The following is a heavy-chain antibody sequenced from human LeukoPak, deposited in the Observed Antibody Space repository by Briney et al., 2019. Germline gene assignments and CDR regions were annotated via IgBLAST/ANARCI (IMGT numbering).Heavy chain of an antibody. Sequence: ASVKVSCKASGYTFTSYGISWVRQAPGQGLEWMGWISAYNGNTNYAQKLQGRVTMTRDTSTSTVYMELSSLRSEDTAVYYCATTYDYGDYRLDYWGQGTLVTVSS. D-gene: IGHD4-17*01. CDR3: ATTYDYGDYRLDY. CDR2: ISAYNGNT. CDR1: GYTFTSYG. J-gene: IGHJ4*02. V-gene: IGHV1-18*01.